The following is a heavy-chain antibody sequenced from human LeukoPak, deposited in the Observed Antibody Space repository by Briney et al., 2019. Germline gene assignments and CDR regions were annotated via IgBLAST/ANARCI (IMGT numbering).Heavy chain of an antibody. D-gene: IGHD3-16*01. CDR1: GFTFSSYA. CDR2: ISYDGSNE. Sequence: PGRSLRLSCVASGFTFSSYAMHWVRQAPGKGLEWVAVISYDGSNEYYADSVKGRFTISRDNSKNTLYLQMNSLRAEDTAVYYCAKDWGSSPGYWGQGTLVTVSS. CDR3: AKDWGSSPGY. V-gene: IGHV3-30*04. J-gene: IGHJ4*02.